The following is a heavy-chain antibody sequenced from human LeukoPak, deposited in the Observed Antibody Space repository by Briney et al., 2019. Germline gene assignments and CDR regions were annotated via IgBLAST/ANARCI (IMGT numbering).Heavy chain of an antibody. D-gene: IGHD3-16*02. V-gene: IGHV3-30*02. CDR1: GFTFSSYD. CDR3: AKDRLSMITFGGVIGNWFDP. CDR2: IRYDGSNK. Sequence: GGSLRLSCAASGFTFSSYDMTWVRQAPGKGLEWVAFIRYDGSNKYYADSVKGRFTISRDNSKNTLYLQMNSLRAEDTAVYYCAKDRLSMITFGGVIGNWFDPWAQGTLVTVSS. J-gene: IGHJ5*02.